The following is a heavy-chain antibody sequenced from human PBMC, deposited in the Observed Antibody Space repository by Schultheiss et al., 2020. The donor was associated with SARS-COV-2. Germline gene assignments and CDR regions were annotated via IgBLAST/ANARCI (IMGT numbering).Heavy chain of an antibody. CDR2: IYYSGST. Sequence: SETLSLTCTVSGGSISSYHWTWIRQPPGKGLEWIGYIYYSGSTNFNPSLKSRVTISVDTSKNQFSLKLSSVTAADTAVYYCAREHPLLMGLDYWGQGTLVTVSS. V-gene: IGHV4-59*12. CDR1: GGSISSYH. D-gene: IGHD2-8*02. CDR3: AREHPLLMGLDY. J-gene: IGHJ4*02.